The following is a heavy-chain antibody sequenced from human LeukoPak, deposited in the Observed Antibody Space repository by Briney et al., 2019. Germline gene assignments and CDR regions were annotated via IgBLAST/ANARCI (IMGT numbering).Heavy chain of an antibody. J-gene: IGHJ4*02. V-gene: IGHV3-53*01. Sequence: GGSLRLSCSASGFTVSSNYMSWVRQAPGKGLEWVSIIYSDGTTHYADSVKGRFTISGDNSKSTVYFQMNSLRAEDTAIYYCARVIRTGNTGFTFEYWGQGTLVTVSS. CDR2: IYSDGTT. CDR3: ARVIRTGNTGFTFEY. CDR1: GFTVSSNY. D-gene: IGHD4-23*01.